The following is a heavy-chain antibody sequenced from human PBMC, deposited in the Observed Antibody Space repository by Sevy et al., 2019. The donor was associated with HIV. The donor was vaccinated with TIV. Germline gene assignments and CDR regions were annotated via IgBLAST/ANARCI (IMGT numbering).Heavy chain of an antibody. CDR2: ISGSGGST. V-gene: IGHV3-23*01. CDR1: GFTFSSYA. D-gene: IGHD3-10*01. Sequence: GGSLRLSCAASGFTFSSYAMSWVRQAPGKGLEWVSAISGSGGSTYYANSVKGRFTISRDNSKNTLYLQMNSLRAEDTAVYYCAKGGGWVRKKNYYYYCYMDVWGKGTTVTVSS. J-gene: IGHJ6*03. CDR3: AKGGGWVRKKNYYYYCYMDV.